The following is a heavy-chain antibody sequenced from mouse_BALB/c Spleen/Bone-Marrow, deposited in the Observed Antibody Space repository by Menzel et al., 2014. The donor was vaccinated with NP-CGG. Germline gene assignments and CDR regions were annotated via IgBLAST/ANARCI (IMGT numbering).Heavy chain of an antibody. CDR1: GYTFSSYW. Sequence: VQLQQSGAELMKPGASVKISCKATGYTFSSYWIEWVKQRPGHGLEWIGEILPGSGGTNYNEKFKGKATFTADTSSNTAYMQLSSLTSEDSAVYYCARSDGYYYAMDYWGQGTSVTVSS. D-gene: IGHD2-3*01. J-gene: IGHJ4*01. CDR3: ARSDGYYYAMDY. CDR2: ILPGSGGT. V-gene: IGHV1-9*01.